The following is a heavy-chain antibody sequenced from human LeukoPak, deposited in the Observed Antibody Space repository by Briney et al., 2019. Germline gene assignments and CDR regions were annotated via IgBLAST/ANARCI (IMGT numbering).Heavy chain of an antibody. Sequence: SETLSLTCSISGGSISSSDYYWGWIRQPPEKGLDWLGCIYYSGITYYKPSLKSRVTISVDTSRNQFFLKLSSVTAADTAMYYCARLHCSGGTCYADYWGQGSLVAVSS. V-gene: IGHV4-39*07. CDR2: IYYSGIT. J-gene: IGHJ4*02. CDR3: ARLHCSGGTCYADY. CDR1: GGSISSSDYY. D-gene: IGHD2-15*01.